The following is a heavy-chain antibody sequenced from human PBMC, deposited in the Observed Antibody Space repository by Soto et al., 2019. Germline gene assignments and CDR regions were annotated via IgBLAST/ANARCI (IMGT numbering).Heavy chain of an antibody. J-gene: IGHJ6*02. CDR1: GLTVSSNY. CDR3: ARDDRFTPTDYYYYGMDV. Sequence: PGGSLRLSCAASGLTVSSNYMSWVRQAPGKGLEWVSVIYSGGSTYYADSVKGRFTISRDNSKNTLYLQMNSLRAEDTAVYYCARDDRFTPTDYYYYGMDVWGQGTTVTVSS. D-gene: IGHD4-4*01. V-gene: IGHV3-53*01. CDR2: IYSGGST.